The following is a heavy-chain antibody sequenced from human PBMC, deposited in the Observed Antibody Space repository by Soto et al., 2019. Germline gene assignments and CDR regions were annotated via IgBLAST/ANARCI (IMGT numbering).Heavy chain of an antibody. CDR2: ISISSRYI. CDR3: ARAQERLEITFGGQYFHYYYNMDV. CDR1: GFTFSIYT. V-gene: IGHV3-21*01. D-gene: IGHD3-16*01. J-gene: IGHJ6*02. Sequence: EVQLVESGGGLVKPGGSLRLSCAASGFTFSIYTMNWVRQAPGKGLEWVSSISISSRYIYYADSLKGRFTISRDNAKNSLYLQMNSLRVEDTAIYYCARAQERLEITFGGQYFHYYYNMDVWGQGTTVTVSS.